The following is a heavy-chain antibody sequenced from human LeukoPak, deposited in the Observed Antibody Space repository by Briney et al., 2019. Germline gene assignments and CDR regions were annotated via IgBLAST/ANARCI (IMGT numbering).Heavy chain of an antibody. Sequence: GGSLRLSCAAPGFTFSKAWMSWGRQAPGEGLEWVGRIKSKTDGGTTDYAAPVKGRFTISRDDSKNTLYLQINSLKTEDTAVYYCTTDRYWGGLDYWGQGTLVTVSS. D-gene: IGHD2-15*01. V-gene: IGHV3-15*01. CDR2: IKSKTDGGTT. CDR3: TTDRYWGGLDY. CDR1: GFTFSKAW. J-gene: IGHJ4*02.